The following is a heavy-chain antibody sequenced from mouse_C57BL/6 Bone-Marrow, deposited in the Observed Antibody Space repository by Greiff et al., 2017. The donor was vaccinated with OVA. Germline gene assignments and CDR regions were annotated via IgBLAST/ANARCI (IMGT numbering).Heavy chain of an antibody. Sequence: QVQLKQPGAELVKPGASVKVSCKASGYTFTSYWMHWVKQRPGQGLEWIGRIHPSDSDTNYNQKFKGKATLTVDKSSSTAYMQLSSLTSEDSAVYYCDPTVVATDYFDYWGQGTTLTVSS. CDR3: DPTVVATDYFDY. CDR2: IHPSDSDT. D-gene: IGHD1-1*01. CDR1: GYTFTSYW. J-gene: IGHJ2*01. V-gene: IGHV1-74*01.